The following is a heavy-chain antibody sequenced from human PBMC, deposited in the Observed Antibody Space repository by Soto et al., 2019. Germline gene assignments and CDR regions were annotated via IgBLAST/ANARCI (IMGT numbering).Heavy chain of an antibody. CDR1: GFTFSSYE. V-gene: IGHV3-48*03. Sequence: GGSLRLSCAASGFTFSSYEMNWVRQAPGKGLGWVSYISSSGSTIYYADSVKGRFTTSRDNAKNSLYLQMNSLRAEDTAVYYCATPGYSYYYGMDVWGQGTTVTVSS. J-gene: IGHJ6*02. D-gene: IGHD6-13*01. CDR3: ATPGYSYYYGMDV. CDR2: ISSSGSTI.